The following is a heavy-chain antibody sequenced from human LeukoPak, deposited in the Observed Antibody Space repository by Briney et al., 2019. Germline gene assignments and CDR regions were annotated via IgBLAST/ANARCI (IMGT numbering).Heavy chain of an antibody. J-gene: IGHJ4*02. D-gene: IGHD6-13*01. V-gene: IGHV4-39*07. CDR3: AREIPAIAAADY. CDR1: GGSISSSSYY. Sequence: SETLSPTCTVSGGSISSSSYYWGWIRQPPGKGLEWIGSIYYSGSTYYNPSLKSRVTISVDTSKNQFSLKLSSVTAADTAVYYCAREIPAIAAADYWGQGTLVTVSS. CDR2: IYYSGST.